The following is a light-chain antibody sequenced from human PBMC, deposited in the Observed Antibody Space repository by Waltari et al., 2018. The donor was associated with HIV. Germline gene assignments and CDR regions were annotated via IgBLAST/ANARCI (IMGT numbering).Light chain of an antibody. CDR1: SSHIGAYDF. CDR2: EVT. J-gene: IGLJ2*01. V-gene: IGLV2-8*01. CDR3: SSYGDSLKVI. Sequence: QSALTQPPSASGSLGQSVTISCTGSSSHIGAYDFVSWFQQHPHSAPKLLLYEVTRRPSTASDRLSGSRSGNTAFLTVAGLQPDDEATYFCSSYGDSLKVIVGGGTNVTVL.